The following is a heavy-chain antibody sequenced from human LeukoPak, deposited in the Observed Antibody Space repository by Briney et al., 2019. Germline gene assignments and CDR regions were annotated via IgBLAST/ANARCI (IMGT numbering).Heavy chain of an antibody. CDR2: IYTSGST. CDR3: ARVLYDFWSGYFWFDP. D-gene: IGHD3-3*01. V-gene: IGHV4-61*02. CDR1: GGSISSGSYY. J-gene: IGHJ5*02. Sequence: SQTLSLTCTVSGGSISSGSYYWSWIRQPAGKGLEWIGRIYTSGSTNYNPSLKSRVTISVDTSKNQFSLKLSSVTAADTAVYYCARVLYDFWSGYFWFDPWGQGTLVTVSS.